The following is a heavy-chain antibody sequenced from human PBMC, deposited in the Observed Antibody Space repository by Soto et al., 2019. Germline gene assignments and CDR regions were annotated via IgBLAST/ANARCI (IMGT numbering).Heavy chain of an antibody. CDR3: ARDRSIAVAGFDY. J-gene: IGHJ4*02. V-gene: IGHV4-30-4*01. Sequence: SETLSLTCTVSGGSISSGDYYWSWIRQPPGKGLEWIGYIYYSGSTYYNPSLKSRVTISVDTSKNQFSLKLSSVTAADTAVYYCARDRSIAVAGFDYWGQGTLVTVSS. CDR1: GGSISSGDYY. D-gene: IGHD6-19*01. CDR2: IYYSGST.